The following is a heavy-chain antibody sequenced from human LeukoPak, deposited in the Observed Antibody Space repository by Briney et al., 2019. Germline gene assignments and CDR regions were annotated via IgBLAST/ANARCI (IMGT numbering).Heavy chain of an antibody. D-gene: IGHD4-23*01. CDR2: ISSSGSDI. CDR1: GFTFSNYD. Sequence: GGSLRLSCAASGFTFSNYDMHWVRQAPGRGLEGVSYISSSGSDIYYADSVKGRFTISRDNTKNSLYLHMNSLRAEDTAVYYCARDYGGSSPIDYGGQGTLVTVSS. CDR3: ARDYGGSSPIDY. V-gene: IGHV3-48*03. J-gene: IGHJ4*02.